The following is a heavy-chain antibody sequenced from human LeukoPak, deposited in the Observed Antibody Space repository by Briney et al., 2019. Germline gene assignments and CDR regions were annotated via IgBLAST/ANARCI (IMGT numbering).Heavy chain of an antibody. CDR1: GLTFSSHG. J-gene: IGHJ4*02. D-gene: IGHD3-16*01. CDR3: VRWGTGKILDY. V-gene: IGHV3-33*01. CDR2: IWYDGSNK. Sequence: GGSLRLSCAASGLTFSSHGMHWVRQSPGKGLEWVAVIWYDGSNKYYADSVRGRFTISRDNSKSTVYLQMDSLRAEDTAVYYCVRWGTGKILDYWGQGTLVTVSS.